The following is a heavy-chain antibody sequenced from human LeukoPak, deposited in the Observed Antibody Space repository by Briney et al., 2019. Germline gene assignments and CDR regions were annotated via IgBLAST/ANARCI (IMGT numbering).Heavy chain of an antibody. CDR3: ARDQWYSSSDF. V-gene: IGHV3-7*01. D-gene: IGHD6-6*01. CDR2: IKKDGSEK. J-gene: IGHJ4*02. CDR1: GFTFNIYS. Sequence: PGGSLRLSCAASGFTFNIYSMTWVRQAPGKGLEWVANIKKDGSEKYYVDSVKGRFTISRDNAKNSLYLQMNSLRAEDTAVYYCARDQWYSSSDFWGQGTLVTVPS.